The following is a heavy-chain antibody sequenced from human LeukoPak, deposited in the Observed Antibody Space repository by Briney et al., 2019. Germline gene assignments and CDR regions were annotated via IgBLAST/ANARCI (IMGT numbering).Heavy chain of an antibody. Sequence: SVKVSCKASGGTFSSYAISWVRQAPGQGLEWMGRIIPILGLANYAQKFQGRVTITADKSTSTAYMELSSLRSEDTAVYYCAVSSVAEYFDYWGQGTLVTVSS. D-gene: IGHD6-19*01. CDR2: IIPILGLA. CDR3: AVSSVAEYFDY. V-gene: IGHV1-69*04. J-gene: IGHJ4*02. CDR1: GGTFSSYA.